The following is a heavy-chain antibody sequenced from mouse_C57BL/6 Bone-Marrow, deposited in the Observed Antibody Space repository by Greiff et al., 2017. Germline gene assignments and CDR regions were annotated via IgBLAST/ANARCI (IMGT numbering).Heavy chain of an antibody. D-gene: IGHD1-1*01. CDR1: GYTFTSYT. V-gene: IGHV1-12*01. Sequence: QVQLQQSGAELVRPGASVKMSCKASGYTFTSYTMHWVKQPPRQGLEWIGALYPGNGDTSYNQKFKGKATLTVDKSSSTAYMQLSSLTSEDSAVYICARGGVAFDYWGQGTTLTVSS. CDR2: LYPGNGDT. CDR3: ARGGVAFDY. J-gene: IGHJ2*01.